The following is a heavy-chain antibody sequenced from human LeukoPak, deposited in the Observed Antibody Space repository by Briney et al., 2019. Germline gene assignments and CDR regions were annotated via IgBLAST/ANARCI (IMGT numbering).Heavy chain of an antibody. D-gene: IGHD6-13*01. J-gene: IGHJ5*02. CDR1: GFTFSSYA. CDR2: ISYDGSNK. CDR3: ARTQLAIWEQQVGNWFDP. Sequence: GGSLRLSCAASGFTFSSYARHWVRQAPGKGLEGVAVISYDGSNKYYADSVKGRFTISRDNSKNTLYMQMNSLRAEDTAVYYCARTQLAIWEQQVGNWFDPWGQGTLVIVSS. V-gene: IGHV3-30-3*01.